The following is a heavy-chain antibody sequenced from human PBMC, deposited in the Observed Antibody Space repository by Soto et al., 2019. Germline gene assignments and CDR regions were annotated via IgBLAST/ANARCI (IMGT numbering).Heavy chain of an antibody. CDR3: ARAGDCSSTTCYSYFDS. V-gene: IGHV1-18*01. CDR1: GYTFITYG. CDR2: IAAYNGNT. J-gene: IGHJ4*02. D-gene: IGHD2-2*01. Sequence: GASVKVSCKTSGYTFITYGITWVRQAPGQGLEWMGWIAAYNGNTNYAQKLQGRVTMTTDTSTSTAYMELRSLRSDDTAVYYCARAGDCSSTTCYSYFDSWGQGNLVTISS.